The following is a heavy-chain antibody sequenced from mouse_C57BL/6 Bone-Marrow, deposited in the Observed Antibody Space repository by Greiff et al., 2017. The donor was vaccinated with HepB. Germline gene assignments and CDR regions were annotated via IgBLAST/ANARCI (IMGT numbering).Heavy chain of an antibody. Sequence: VQLQQSGAELARPGASVKLSCKASGYTFTSYGISWVKQRPGQGLEWIGEIYPTSGNTYYNEKFKGKATLTADKSSSTAYMELRSLTSEDSAGYCCARGGRAWFADWGQGTLVTVSA. CDR1: GYTFTSYG. J-gene: IGHJ3*01. CDR2: IYPTSGNT. V-gene: IGHV1-81*01. CDR3: ARGGRAWFAD.